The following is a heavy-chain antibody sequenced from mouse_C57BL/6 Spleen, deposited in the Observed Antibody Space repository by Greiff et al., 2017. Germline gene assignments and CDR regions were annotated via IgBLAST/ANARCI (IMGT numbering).Heavy chain of an antibody. CDR1: GFTFSDYG. CDR2: ISSGSSTI. J-gene: IGHJ4*01. Sequence: EVKLVESVGGLVKPGGSLKLSCAASGFTFSDYGMHWVRQAPEKGLEWVAYISSGSSTIYYADTVKGRFTISRDNTKNTLFLQMTSLRSGDTAVYYCAREVTTVVGAVDYWGQGTSVTVSS. V-gene: IGHV5-17*01. D-gene: IGHD1-1*01. CDR3: AREVTTVVGAVDY.